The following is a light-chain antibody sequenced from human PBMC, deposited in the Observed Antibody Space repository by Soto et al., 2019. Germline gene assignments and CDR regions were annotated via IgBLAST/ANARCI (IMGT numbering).Light chain of an antibody. CDR3: SSYTCSSTLYV. J-gene: IGLJ1*01. V-gene: IGLV2-14*03. CDR2: DVA. Sequence: QSALTQPASVSGSPGESIAISCTGASIDIGGYNYVSWYQQHPGKAPKLMIYDVASRPSGVSDRFSGSKSGNTASLTISGLQAVDEADYYCSSYTCSSTLYVFGTGTKVTVL. CDR1: SIDIGGYNY.